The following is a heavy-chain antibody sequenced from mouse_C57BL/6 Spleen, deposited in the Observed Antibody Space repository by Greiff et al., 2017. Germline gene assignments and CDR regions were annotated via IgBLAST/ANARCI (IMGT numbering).Heavy chain of an antibody. V-gene: IGHV1-52*01. D-gene: IGHD2-4*01. CDR1: GYTFTSYW. J-gene: IGHJ4*01. Sequence: QVQLKQPGAELVRPGSSVKLSCKASGYTFTSYWMHWVKQRPIQGLEWIGNIDPADSDTHYNQKFKDKATLTVDKSSSTAYMQLSSLTSEDSAVYYCARLGDYDDGYAMDYWGQGTSVTVSS. CDR3: ARLGDYDDGYAMDY. CDR2: IDPADSDT.